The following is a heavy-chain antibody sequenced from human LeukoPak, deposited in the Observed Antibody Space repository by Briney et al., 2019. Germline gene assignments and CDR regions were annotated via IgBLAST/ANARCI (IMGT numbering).Heavy chain of an antibody. Sequence: GGSLRLSCAASGFTFSSYAMSWVRQAPGKGLEWVSAISGSGGSTYYADSMKGRFTISRDNSKNTLYLQMNSLRAEDTAVHYCAKDVDYYDSSFDFDYWGQGTLVTVSS. CDR2: ISGSGGST. V-gene: IGHV3-23*01. J-gene: IGHJ4*02. CDR3: AKDVDYYDSSFDFDY. CDR1: GFTFSSYA. D-gene: IGHD3-22*01.